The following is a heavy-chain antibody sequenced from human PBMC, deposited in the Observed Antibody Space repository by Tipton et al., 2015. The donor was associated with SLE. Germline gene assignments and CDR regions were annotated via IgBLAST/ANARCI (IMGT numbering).Heavy chain of an antibody. Sequence: TLSLTCAVYGGSFSSYYWSWIRQPPGKGLEWIGEINHSRSTNYNPSLKSRVTIPVDTSQNQFSLSLSSVTAADTAVYYCARETPGLGIFWGQGTLVTVSS. D-gene: IGHD1-26*01. V-gene: IGHV4-34*01. J-gene: IGHJ4*02. CDR2: INHSRST. CDR1: GGSFSSYY. CDR3: ARETPGLGIF.